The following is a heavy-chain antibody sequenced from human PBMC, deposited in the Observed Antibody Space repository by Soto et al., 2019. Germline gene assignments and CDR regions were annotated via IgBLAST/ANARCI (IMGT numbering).Heavy chain of an antibody. Sequence: SETLSLTCTVSGGSISSYYWSWIRQPPGKGLEWIGYIYYSGSTNYNPSLKSRVTISVDTSKNQFSLKLSSVTAADTAVYYCAREYYYDSSQVDYGMDVWGKGTTVTVSS. CDR3: AREYYYDSSQVDYGMDV. CDR1: GGSISSYY. V-gene: IGHV4-59*01. CDR2: IYYSGST. D-gene: IGHD3-22*01. J-gene: IGHJ6*04.